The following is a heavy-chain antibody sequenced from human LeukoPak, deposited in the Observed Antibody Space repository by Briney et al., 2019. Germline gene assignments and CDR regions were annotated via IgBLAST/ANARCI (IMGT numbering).Heavy chain of an antibody. D-gene: IGHD4-23*01. CDR2: IYYSGIT. CDR3: ARAPLYSGTLDY. J-gene: IGHJ4*02. Sequence: SETLSLTCTVSGGSISSYYWTWIRQPPGKGLEWIGYIYYSGITNYNPSLKSRVTISVDTSKNQFSLKLSSVTAADTAVYYCARAPLYSGTLDYWGQGTLVTVSS. CDR1: GGSISSYY. V-gene: IGHV4-59*08.